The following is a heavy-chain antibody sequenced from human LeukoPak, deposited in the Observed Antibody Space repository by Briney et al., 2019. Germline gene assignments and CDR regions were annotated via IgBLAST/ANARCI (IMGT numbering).Heavy chain of an antibody. Sequence: SETLSLTCTVSGGSISSSSYYWGWIRQPPGQGLEWIGSIYYSGSTYYNPSLKSRVTISIDTSENQFSLKLSSVTAADTAVYYCARQRTSGYSYGYGYWGQGTLVTVSS. V-gene: IGHV4-39*01. CDR3: ARQRTSGYSYGYGY. D-gene: IGHD5-18*01. CDR2: IYYSGST. CDR1: GGSISSSSYY. J-gene: IGHJ4*02.